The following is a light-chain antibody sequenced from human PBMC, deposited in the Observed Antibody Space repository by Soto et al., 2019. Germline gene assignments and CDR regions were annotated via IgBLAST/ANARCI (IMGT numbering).Light chain of an antibody. V-gene: IGLV2-11*01. J-gene: IGLJ3*02. CDR3: CSYTGSLWL. CDR1: SSDIGAYDY. Sequence: QSALTQPRSVSGSPGQSVTISCTGTSSDIGAYDYVSWYQQHPGKAPKFMIYDVNKRPSGVPDRFSASKSGNTASLTISGLQADDEADYYCCSYTGSLWLFGGGTQLTVL. CDR2: DVN.